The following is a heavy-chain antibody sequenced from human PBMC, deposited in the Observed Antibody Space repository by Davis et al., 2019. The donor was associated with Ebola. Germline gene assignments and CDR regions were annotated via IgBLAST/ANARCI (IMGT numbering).Heavy chain of an antibody. CDR1: GFTFSSYW. CDR3: ARGYCSGGHCYGGVGY. V-gene: IGHV3-74*01. CDR2: INSDGSST. Sequence: PGGSLRLSCAASGFTFSSYWMHWVRQAPGKGLVWVSRINSDGSSTSYADSVKGRFTISRDNAKNTLYLQMNSLRAEDTAVYYCARGYCSGGHCYGGVGYWGQGTLVTVSS. D-gene: IGHD2-15*01. J-gene: IGHJ4*02.